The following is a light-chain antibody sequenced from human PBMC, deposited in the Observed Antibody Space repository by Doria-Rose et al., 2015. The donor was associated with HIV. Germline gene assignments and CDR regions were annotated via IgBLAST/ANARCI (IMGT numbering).Light chain of an antibody. Sequence: EIALTQTPGTLSLSPGERATLPCRASQSFSSTYLAWYQQRPGQAPSLLIYDRSTRATGIPDRFSASGSGTDFTLTINRLEPEDFALYYCHQYGTSWTFGQGTKVEI. V-gene: IGKV3-20*01. J-gene: IGKJ1*01. CDR3: HQYGTSWT. CDR1: QSFSSTY. CDR2: DRS.